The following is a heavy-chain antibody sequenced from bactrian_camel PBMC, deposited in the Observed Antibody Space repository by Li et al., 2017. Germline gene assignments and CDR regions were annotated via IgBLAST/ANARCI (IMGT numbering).Heavy chain of an antibody. CDR3: AAVPRGYGTWGSDEVNY. D-gene: IGHD6*01. CDR2: VEGNVS. Sequence: HVQLVESGGGSVQPGGSLRLSCEFSGTIDSTYSMGWFRQSPGKEREGVAVVEGNVSMYADSVKGRFTISKDNGKNTLYLQMNSLKPEDTAMYYCAAVPRGYGTWGSDEVNYWGQGTQVTVS. J-gene: IGHJ4*01. CDR1: GTIDSTYS. V-gene: IGHV3S53*01.